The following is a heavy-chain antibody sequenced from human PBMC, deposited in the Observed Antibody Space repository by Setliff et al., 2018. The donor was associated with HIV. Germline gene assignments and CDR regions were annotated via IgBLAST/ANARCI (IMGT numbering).Heavy chain of an antibody. D-gene: IGHD5-18*01. CDR1: GGSISSGDYY. V-gene: IGHV2-5*01. CDR2: IYWNNDK. Sequence: TLSLTCTVSGGSISSGDYYWSWIRQHPGKGLEWLAVIYWNNDKEYSPSLKRRLTITKDTSKNQVVLKLTNMDPVDTATYYCAHSPRRGYGYASFYYHYYYMDVWGKGTTVTVSS. J-gene: IGHJ6*03. CDR3: AHSPRRGYGYASFYYHYYYMDV.